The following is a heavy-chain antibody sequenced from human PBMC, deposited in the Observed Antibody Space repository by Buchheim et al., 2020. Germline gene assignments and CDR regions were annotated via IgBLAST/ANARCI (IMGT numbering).Heavy chain of an antibody. D-gene: IGHD4-17*01. Sequence: EVKLVESGGGLVQPGGSLRLSCAASGFSFSSYWMSWVRQAPGMGLEWVSNIKQGGSEKYYVDFVRGRFTISRDNAKNSLYLQMNSLRAEDTAVYYCARETDYGYYFDYWGQGTL. J-gene: IGHJ4*02. CDR3: ARETDYGYYFDY. V-gene: IGHV3-7*01. CDR1: GFSFSSYW. CDR2: IKQGGSEK.